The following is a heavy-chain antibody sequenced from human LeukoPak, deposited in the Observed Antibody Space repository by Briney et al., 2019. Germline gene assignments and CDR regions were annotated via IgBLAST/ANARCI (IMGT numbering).Heavy chain of an antibody. V-gene: IGHV4-59*08. Sequence: SETLSLTCTVSGGSISSYFWSWIRQPPGKGLEWIGYIYYIGNTNYNPSLKSRVTISVDTSKNQFSPKLSSVTAADTAVYYCARPTLWFGGGFDPWGQGTLVTVSS. CDR1: GGSISSYF. J-gene: IGHJ5*02. CDR2: IYYIGNT. CDR3: ARPTLWFGGGFDP. D-gene: IGHD3-10*01.